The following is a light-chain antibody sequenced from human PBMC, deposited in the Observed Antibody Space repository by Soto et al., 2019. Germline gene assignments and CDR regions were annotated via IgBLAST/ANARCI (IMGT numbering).Light chain of an antibody. V-gene: IGKV1-5*03. CDR1: QSIINW. CDR3: QHYNSFPWT. CDR2: KAS. J-gene: IGKJ1*01. Sequence: DIQMTQSPSTLSASVGDRVTITCRASQSIINWLGWYQQKPGKAPKLLIYKASSLESGVPSRFSGSGSGTDFTLTINRLQPYDFATYYCQHYNSFPWTFGQGTKVEIK.